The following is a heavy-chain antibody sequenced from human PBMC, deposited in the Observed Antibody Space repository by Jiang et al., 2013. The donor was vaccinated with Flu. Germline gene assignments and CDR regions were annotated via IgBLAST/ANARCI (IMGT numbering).Heavy chain of an antibody. V-gene: IGHV3-74*01. CDR2: INSDGSST. D-gene: IGHD3-3*01. J-gene: IGHJ6*02. Sequence: VWVSRINSDGSSTGYADSVKGRFTISRDNAKNTLYLQMNSLRAEDTAVYYCAKESYDFWSGYRYYYYGMDVWGQGTTVTVSS. CDR3: AKESYDFWSGYRYYYYGMDV.